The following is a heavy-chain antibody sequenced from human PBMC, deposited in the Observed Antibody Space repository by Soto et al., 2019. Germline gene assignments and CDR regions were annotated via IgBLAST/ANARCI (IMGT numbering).Heavy chain of an antibody. V-gene: IGHV1-3*04. Sequence: QVQLVQSGAEVKKPGASVKVSCKASGYTFSNYAIHWVRQAPGQTLEWMGRINTANGNTKYAQNFQGRVSITRDTSASTAYMELSSLRSEDTAVYYCARVFYYDGSGYQGDYWGQGTLVTGSS. D-gene: IGHD3-22*01. CDR3: ARVFYYDGSGYQGDY. CDR2: INTANGNT. J-gene: IGHJ4*02. CDR1: GYTFSNYA.